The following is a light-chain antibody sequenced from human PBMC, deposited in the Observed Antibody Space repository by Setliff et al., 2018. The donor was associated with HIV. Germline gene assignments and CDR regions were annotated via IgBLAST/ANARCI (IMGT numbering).Light chain of an antibody. CDR2: DSY. J-gene: IGKJ1*01. V-gene: IGKV3-15*01. CDR3: HQYYDGPQT. CDR1: QAVNNK. Sequence: IQSPATLYVSPGERVTLSCRASQAVNNKVAWYQHRPGQSPRLLIFDSYYGAADVPDRFSGSGSGTEFTLTINGVQSEDFAFYYCHQYYDGPQTFGRGTKVDIK.